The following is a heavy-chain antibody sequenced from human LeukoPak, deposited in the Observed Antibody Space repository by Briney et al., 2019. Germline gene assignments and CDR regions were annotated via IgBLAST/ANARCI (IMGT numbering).Heavy chain of an antibody. Sequence: SSETLSLTCTVSGASISSYYWSWIRQPPGKGLEWIGYAYYSGSTNYNPSLKSRVTISVDTSKDQFSLKLSSVTAADTAVYYCARDGDNGDYFDYWGQGTLVTVSS. CDR2: AYYSGST. J-gene: IGHJ4*02. CDR1: GASISSYY. D-gene: IGHD2-8*01. CDR3: ARDGDNGDYFDY. V-gene: IGHV4-59*01.